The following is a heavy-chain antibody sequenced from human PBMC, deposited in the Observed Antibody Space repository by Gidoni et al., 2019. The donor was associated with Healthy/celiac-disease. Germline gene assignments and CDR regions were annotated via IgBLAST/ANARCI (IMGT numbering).Heavy chain of an antibody. D-gene: IGHD6-6*01. V-gene: IGHV4-38-2*02. CDR2: IYHSGST. J-gene: IGHJ6*03. Sequence: QVQLQESGPGLVKPSETLSLTCTVSGYSIGSGYYWGWIRQPPGKGLEWIGSIYHSGSTYYNPSLKSRVTISVDTSKNQFSLKLSSVTAADTAVYYCARVGSSSSYYYYYMDVWGKGTTVTVSS. CDR1: GYSIGSGYY. CDR3: ARVGSSSSYYYYYMDV.